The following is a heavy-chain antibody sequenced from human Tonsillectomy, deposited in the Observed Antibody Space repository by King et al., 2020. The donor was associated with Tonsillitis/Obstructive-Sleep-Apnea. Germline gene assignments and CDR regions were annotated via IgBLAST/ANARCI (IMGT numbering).Heavy chain of an antibody. D-gene: IGHD4-17*01. Sequence: QLVQSGGGLVQPGGSLRLSCAASGFTYAMSWVRQAPGKGLEWVSAISGSGGSTYYADSVKGRFTISRDNSKNTLYLQMNSLRAEDTAVYYCAKSHDYGDYLHYFDYWGQGTLVTVSS. J-gene: IGHJ4*02. CDR1: GFTYA. V-gene: IGHV3-23*04. CDR2: ISGSGGST. CDR3: AKSHDYGDYLHYFDY.